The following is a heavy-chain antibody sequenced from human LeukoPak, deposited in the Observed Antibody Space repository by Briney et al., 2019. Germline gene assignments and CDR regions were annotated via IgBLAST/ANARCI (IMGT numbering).Heavy chain of an antibody. CDR1: GGSISSSSYY. CDR3: ARPLTTPRYSSSWYGHAFDI. V-gene: IGHV4-39*07. Sequence: SETLSLTCTVSGGSISSSSYYWGWIRQPPGKGLKWIGSIYYSGSTYYNPSLKSRVTISVDTSKNQFSLKLSSVTAADTAVYYCARPLTTPRYSSSWYGHAFDIWGQGTMVTVSS. J-gene: IGHJ3*02. D-gene: IGHD6-13*01. CDR2: IYYSGST.